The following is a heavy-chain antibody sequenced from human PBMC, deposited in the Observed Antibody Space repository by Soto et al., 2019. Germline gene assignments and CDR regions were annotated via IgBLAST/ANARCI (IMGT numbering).Heavy chain of an antibody. V-gene: IGHV4-31*03. D-gene: IGHD6-19*01. Sequence: QVQLQESGPGLVKPSQTLSLTCTVSGGSISSGGYYWSWIRQHPGKGLEWIGYIYYSGSTYYNPSLKSRVTXXVXTXKNQFSLKLSSVTAADTAVYYCARAETYSSGWYVDYWGQGTLVTVSS. J-gene: IGHJ4*02. CDR2: IYYSGST. CDR3: ARAETYSSGWYVDY. CDR1: GGSISSGGYY.